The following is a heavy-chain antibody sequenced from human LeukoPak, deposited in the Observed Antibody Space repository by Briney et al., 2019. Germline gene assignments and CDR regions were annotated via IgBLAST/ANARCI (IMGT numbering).Heavy chain of an antibody. D-gene: IGHD3-10*01. CDR2: IQYDGSNE. V-gene: IGHV3-30*12. Sequence: PGGSLRLSCAASRFTFSSYGMHWVRQAPGKGLEWVAYIQYDGSNEQYADSVKGRFTISRDNAKNSLYLQMNSLRAEDTAVYYCARHLHPRVWFGELPFYDTSALDYWGQGTLVTVSS. J-gene: IGHJ4*02. CDR3: ARHLHPRVWFGELPFYDTSALDY. CDR1: RFTFSSYG.